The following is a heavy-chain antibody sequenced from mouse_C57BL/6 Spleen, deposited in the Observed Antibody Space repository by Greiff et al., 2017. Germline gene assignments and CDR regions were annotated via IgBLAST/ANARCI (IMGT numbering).Heavy chain of an antibody. J-gene: IGHJ1*03. CDR2: IDPEAGDT. Sequence: VQLQQSGAELVRPGASVKLSCTASGFNIKDYYMHWVKQRPEQGLEWIGRIDPEAGDTEYAPEFQGKATMTADTSSNTAYLQLSSLTSEDTAVYYCTTGYYGSYWYFDVWGTGTTVTVSS. CDR3: TTGYYGSYWYFDV. D-gene: IGHD1-1*01. CDR1: GFNIKDYY. V-gene: IGHV14-1*01.